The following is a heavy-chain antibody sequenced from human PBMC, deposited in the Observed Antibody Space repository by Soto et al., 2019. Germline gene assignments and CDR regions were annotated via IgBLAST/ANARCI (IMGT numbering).Heavy chain of an antibody. CDR1: GYTFTSYG. CDR3: AIDQWLAAFDY. Sequence: ASGKVSCKASGYTFTSYGISWGRQAPGQGLEWMGWISADNGNTNYAQKLQGRVTMTTDTSTSTAYMELRSLRSDDTAVYYCAIDQWLAAFDYCGQATLVTVSS. D-gene: IGHD6-19*01. CDR2: ISADNGNT. J-gene: IGHJ4*02. V-gene: IGHV1-18*01.